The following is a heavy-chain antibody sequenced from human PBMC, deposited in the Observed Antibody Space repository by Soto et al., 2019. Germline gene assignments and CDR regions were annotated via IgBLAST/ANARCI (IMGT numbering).Heavy chain of an antibody. J-gene: IGHJ4*02. CDR3: SSPTYFDF. CDR2: IYPGDSDT. V-gene: IGHV5-51*01. D-gene: IGHD2-15*01. Sequence: GESLKISCKGSGYSFTSYWIGWVRQMPGKGLEWMGIIYPGDSDTRYSPSFQGQVTISADKSISTAYLQWSSLKASDTAREGSSSPTYFDFWGPGTLVTVSS. CDR1: GYSFTSYW.